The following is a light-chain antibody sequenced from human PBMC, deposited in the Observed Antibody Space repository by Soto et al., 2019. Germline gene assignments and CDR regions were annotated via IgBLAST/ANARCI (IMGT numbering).Light chain of an antibody. V-gene: IGKV1-39*01. Sequence: DIQMTQSPSSLSASVGDRVTITCRASQSISSYLNWYQHKPGKAPKLLIYAASSLQTGVPSRFSGSRSGTDFALTISSLQRDDFATYDCQQTDSFPRTFGQGTKV. CDR2: AAS. CDR1: QSISSY. CDR3: QQTDSFPRT. J-gene: IGKJ1*01.